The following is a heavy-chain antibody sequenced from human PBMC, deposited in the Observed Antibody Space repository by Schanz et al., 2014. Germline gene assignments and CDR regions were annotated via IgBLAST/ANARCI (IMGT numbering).Heavy chain of an antibody. CDR3: ARDNRYYLFDY. D-gene: IGHD3-16*02. CDR1: GFTFSTFA. CDR2: ISHDGYST. V-gene: IGHV3-64D*08. Sequence: EVQLVESGGDLVQPGGSLRLSCSASGFTFSTFAMHWVRQAPGKGLEYVSAISHDGYSTYYADSVKGRFTISRDNSKNTLYLQLGSLSAEDTAVYFCARDNRYYLFDYWGQGALVTVSS. J-gene: IGHJ4*02.